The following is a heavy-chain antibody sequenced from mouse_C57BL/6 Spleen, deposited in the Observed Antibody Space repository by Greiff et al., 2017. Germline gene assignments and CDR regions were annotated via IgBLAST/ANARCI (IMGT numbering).Heavy chain of an antibody. D-gene: IGHD2-3*01. J-gene: IGHJ1*03. CDR1: GFTFSDYY. CDR2: INYDGSST. V-gene: IGHV5-16*01. Sequence: EVKLMESEGGLVQPGRSLKLSCTASGFTFSDYYMDWVRQVPEKGLEWVANINYDGSSTYYLDSLKSRFIISRDNAKNILYLQMSSLKSEDTATYYCARGYDGYYGYFDVWGTGTTVTVSS. CDR3: ARGYDGYYGYFDV.